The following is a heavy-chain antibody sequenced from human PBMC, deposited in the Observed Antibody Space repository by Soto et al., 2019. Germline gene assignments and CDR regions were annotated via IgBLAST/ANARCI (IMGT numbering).Heavy chain of an antibody. CDR1: GGSISSYY. CDR3: ARAVLPATDPLDY. CDR2: IYYSGST. V-gene: IGHV4-59*01. J-gene: IGHJ4*02. D-gene: IGHD2-2*01. Sequence: SETLSLTCIVSGGSISSYYWSWIRQPPGKGLEWIGYIYYSGSTNYNPSLKSRVTISVDTSKNQFSLKLSSVTAADTAVYYCARAVLPATDPLDYWGQGTLVTVSS.